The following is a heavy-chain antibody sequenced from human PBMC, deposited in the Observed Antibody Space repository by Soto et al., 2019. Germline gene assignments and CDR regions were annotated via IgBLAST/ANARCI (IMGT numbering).Heavy chain of an antibody. D-gene: IGHD6-25*01. CDR1: GGSISSRGYY. CDR3: AREDSGDGYNYLEH. J-gene: IGHJ4*01. Sequence: SETLSLTCSVSGGSISSRGYYWSWIRQDPGKGLEWIGYIYSSGNTYYNPSLESRVTISVDTSKNQFSLSLRSVTAADTAVYYCAREDSGDGYNYLEHWGIGILVTVST. V-gene: IGHV4-31*03. CDR2: IYSSGNT.